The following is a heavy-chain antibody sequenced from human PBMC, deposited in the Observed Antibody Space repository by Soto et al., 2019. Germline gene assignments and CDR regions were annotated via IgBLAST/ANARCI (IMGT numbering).Heavy chain of an antibody. V-gene: IGHV5-51*01. CDR1: GYSFTSYW. D-gene: IGHD3-22*01. CDR2: IYPGDSDT. J-gene: IGHJ3*02. CDR3: ARGRRWSSGYYYLWGAFDI. Sequence: PGEFLKFSCKGCGYSFTSYWIGWVRQMPGKGLEWMGIIYPGDSDTRYSPSFQGQVTISADKSISTAYLQWSSLKASDTAMYYCARGRRWSSGYYYLWGAFDIWGQGTMVTVSS.